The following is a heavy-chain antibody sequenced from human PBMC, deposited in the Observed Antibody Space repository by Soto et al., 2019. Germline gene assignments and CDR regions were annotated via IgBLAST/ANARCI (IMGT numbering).Heavy chain of an antibody. V-gene: IGHV1-18*04. CDR2: VSPSKGNT. CDR1: GYTFISYG. CDR3: ARGGVPGSFQWLTQSNWFDP. Sequence: QVHLVQSGAEVKKPGASVKVSCKASGYTFISYGITWVRQAPGQGLEWMGWVSPSKGNTYYAQKLQGRVTMTTDTSTSTAYMDLRSIRTDYTAVYFCARGGVPGSFQWLTQSNWFDPWGQGTLVTVSS. D-gene: IGHD3-10*02. J-gene: IGHJ5*02.